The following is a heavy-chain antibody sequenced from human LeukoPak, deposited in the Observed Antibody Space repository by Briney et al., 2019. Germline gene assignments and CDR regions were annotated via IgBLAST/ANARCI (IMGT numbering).Heavy chain of an antibody. Sequence: GGSLRLSCAASGFTFSSYEMNWVRQAPGKGLEWVSYISSSGSTIYYADSVKGRFTISRDNAKNSLHLQMNSLRAEDTAVYYCAELGITMIGGVWGKGTTVTISS. CDR1: GFTFSSYE. J-gene: IGHJ6*04. V-gene: IGHV3-48*03. D-gene: IGHD3-10*02. CDR3: AELGITMIGGV. CDR2: ISSSGSTI.